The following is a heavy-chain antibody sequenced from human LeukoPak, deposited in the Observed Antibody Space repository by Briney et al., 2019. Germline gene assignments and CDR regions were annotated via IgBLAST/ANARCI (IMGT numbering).Heavy chain of an antibody. D-gene: IGHD3-16*01. V-gene: IGHV3-30*03. J-gene: IGHJ5*02. CDR3: ARGRNLYNWFDP. Sequence: GGSLRLSCAASGFTFSSYGMHWVRQAPGKGLEWVAVISYDGSNKYYADSVKGRFTISRDNSKNTLHLQMESLRAEDTAVYYCARGRNLYNWFDPWGQGTLVTVSS. CDR1: GFTFSSYG. CDR2: ISYDGSNK.